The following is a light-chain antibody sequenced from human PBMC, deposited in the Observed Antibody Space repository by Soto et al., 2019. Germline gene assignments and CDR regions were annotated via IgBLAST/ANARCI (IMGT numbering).Light chain of an antibody. J-gene: IGKJ2*01. Sequence: DIQMTQSPSSLSASVGDRVTITCRASQGISNFLAWYQQKPGKVPKLLISAASTLQSGVPSRFSGSGSGTDFTLTISILQPEDVATYYCQKYYSAPYTFGQGTKLEIK. CDR1: QGISNF. V-gene: IGKV1-27*01. CDR3: QKYYSAPYT. CDR2: AAS.